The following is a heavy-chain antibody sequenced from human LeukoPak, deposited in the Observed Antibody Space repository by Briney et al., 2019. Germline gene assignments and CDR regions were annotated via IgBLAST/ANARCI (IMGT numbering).Heavy chain of an antibody. CDR1: GYTFTSYE. D-gene: IGHD6-19*01. J-gene: IGHJ5*02. Sequence: ASVKVSCKASGYTFTSYEISWVRQAPGQGLEWMGWISAYNGNTNYAQKFQGRVTMTTDTSTSTAYMELRSLRSDDTAVYYCARDLRTAVAGNWFDPWGQGTLVTVSS. V-gene: IGHV1-18*01. CDR3: ARDLRTAVAGNWFDP. CDR2: ISAYNGNT.